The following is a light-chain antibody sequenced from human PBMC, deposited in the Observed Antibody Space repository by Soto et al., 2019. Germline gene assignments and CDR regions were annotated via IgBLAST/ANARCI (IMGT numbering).Light chain of an antibody. CDR3: QQSYSTPRDT. J-gene: IGKJ5*01. CDR2: AAS. V-gene: IGKV1-39*01. Sequence: DIQMTQSPSSLSASVGDRVTITCLASQSISSYLNWYQQKPGKAPKLLIYAASSLQSRIPSRFSGSGSGTDFTLTISSLQTEDLATYYCQQSYSTPRDTFGQGTRLEIK. CDR1: QSISSY.